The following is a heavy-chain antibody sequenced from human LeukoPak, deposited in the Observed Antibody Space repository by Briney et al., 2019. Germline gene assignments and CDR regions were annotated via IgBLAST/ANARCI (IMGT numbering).Heavy chain of an antibody. D-gene: IGHD5-18*01. Sequence: SVKVSCKASGYTFTSYDINWVRQAPGQGLEWMGRIIPILGRGNYAQKFQDRVTITADKSTNTAYMELRSLRSEDTAVYYCARDSSKWIQLWFYDAFDIWGQGTMVTVSS. CDR1: GYTFTSYD. V-gene: IGHV1-69*04. CDR2: IIPILGRG. J-gene: IGHJ3*02. CDR3: ARDSSKWIQLWFYDAFDI.